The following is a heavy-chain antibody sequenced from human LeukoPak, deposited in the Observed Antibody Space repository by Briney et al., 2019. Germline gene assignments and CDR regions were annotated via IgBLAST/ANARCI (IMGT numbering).Heavy chain of an antibody. CDR1: GGSISSDNW. D-gene: IGHD3-22*01. CDR2: IYHTGNT. CDR3: ARETYYSDSYGNVQPPFDY. Sequence: SETLSLTCAVSGGSISSDNWWSWVRQPPGKGLEWIGEIYHTGNTNYNPSLTSRVTILVDKSKNQFSLKLNSVTAADTAVYYCARETYYSDSYGNVQPPFDYWGQGTLVTVSS. V-gene: IGHV4-4*02. J-gene: IGHJ4*02.